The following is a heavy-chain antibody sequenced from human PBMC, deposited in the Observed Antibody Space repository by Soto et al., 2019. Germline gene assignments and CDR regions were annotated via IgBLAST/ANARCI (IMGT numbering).Heavy chain of an antibody. CDR1: GYTFTGYY. CDR2: INPNSGGT. CDR3: ARYPRYGSGSYYYYGMDV. Sequence: ASVKVSCKASGYTFTGYYMHWVRQAPGQGLEWMGWINPNSGGTNYAQKFQGRVTMTRDTSISTAYMELSRLRSDDTAVYYCARYPRYGSGSYYYYGMDVWGQGTTVTVSS. V-gene: IGHV1-2*02. D-gene: IGHD3-10*01. J-gene: IGHJ6*02.